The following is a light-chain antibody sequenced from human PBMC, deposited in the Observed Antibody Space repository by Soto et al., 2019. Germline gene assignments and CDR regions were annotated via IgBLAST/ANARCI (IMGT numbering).Light chain of an antibody. J-gene: IGLJ1*01. Sequence: QSSLAQPASLSGSPGQSITISCTGTSSDVGAYNSVSWYQQHPHKAPQVVIYKGTQRPSGVSNRFSGSTSGNAASLTISGLQADDEADYFCCSSAPESTYVFGSGTKAT. CDR2: KGT. CDR1: SSDVGAYNS. V-gene: IGLV2-23*01. CDR3: CSSAPESTYV.